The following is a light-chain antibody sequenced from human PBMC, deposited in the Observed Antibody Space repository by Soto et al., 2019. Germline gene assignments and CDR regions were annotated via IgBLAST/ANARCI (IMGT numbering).Light chain of an antibody. J-gene: IGKJ1*01. CDR1: QSISAW. Sequence: DIQMTQSPSTLPASVGDRVTITCRASQSISAWLAWYQQKPGKAPKLLIYDASSLESGVPSRFSASGSGTEFTLTIRSLQPDDFATYYCQQYNSYSWTFGQGTKVEI. V-gene: IGKV1-5*01. CDR2: DAS. CDR3: QQYNSYSWT.